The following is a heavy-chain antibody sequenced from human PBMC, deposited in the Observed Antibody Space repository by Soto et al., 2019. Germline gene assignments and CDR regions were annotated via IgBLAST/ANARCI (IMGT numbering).Heavy chain of an antibody. Sequence: QVQLVESGGGVVQPGRSLRLSCAASGFTFSSYGMHWVRQAPGKGLEWVAVIWYDGSNKYYADSVKGRFTISRDNSKNTLYLQMNSLRAEDTAVYYGARGISSIAARDDDNWFDPWGQGTLVTVSS. CDR1: GFTFSSYG. CDR2: IWYDGSNK. D-gene: IGHD6-6*01. V-gene: IGHV3-33*01. CDR3: ARGISSIAARDDDNWFDP. J-gene: IGHJ5*02.